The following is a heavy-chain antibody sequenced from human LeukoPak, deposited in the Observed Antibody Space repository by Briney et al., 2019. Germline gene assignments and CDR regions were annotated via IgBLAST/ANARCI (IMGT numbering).Heavy chain of an antibody. CDR1: GFTFNNYA. Sequence: PGGSLRLSCAASGFTFNNYAMSWVRQAPGKGLEWVSVISGSAVSTYYADSVRGRFTISRDNSKNTLYLQMSSLRAEDTAVYYCAKDLEVAGRSYYYNLDVWGQGTTVTVSS. D-gene: IGHD6-19*01. CDR2: ISGSAVST. V-gene: IGHV3-23*01. J-gene: IGHJ6*02. CDR3: AKDLEVAGRSYYYNLDV.